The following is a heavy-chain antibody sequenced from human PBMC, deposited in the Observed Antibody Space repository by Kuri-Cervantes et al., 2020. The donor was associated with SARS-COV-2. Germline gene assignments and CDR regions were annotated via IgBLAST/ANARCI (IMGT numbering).Heavy chain of an antibody. CDR2: ISYDGNNK. D-gene: IGHD2-21*01. J-gene: IGHJ5*02. CDR3: ASARVGVLDL. Sequence: GGFLRLSCAVSGFTFNTCAMHWVRQAPGKGLEWMAIISYDGNNKYFADSVKGRFTISRDNSKNTLYLQINSLRSEDTAIFYCASARVGVLDLWGQGALVTVSS. V-gene: IGHV3-30-3*01. CDR1: GFTFNTCA.